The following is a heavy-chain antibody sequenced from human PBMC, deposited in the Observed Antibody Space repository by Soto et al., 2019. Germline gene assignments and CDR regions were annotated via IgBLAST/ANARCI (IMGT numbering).Heavy chain of an antibody. CDR2: ISWNSGTK. J-gene: IGHJ4*02. Sequence: EVQLVDSGGGLVQPGRSLRLSCAASGFTFDSYAMHWVRQAPGKGLEWFSSISWNSGTKGYADSVKGRFTISRDNAKNCLYLQMDSLRAEDTALYFCAKELGGYSYGYELDYWGQGTLVTVSS. CDR1: GFTFDSYA. D-gene: IGHD5-18*01. CDR3: AKELGGYSYGYELDY. V-gene: IGHV3-9*01.